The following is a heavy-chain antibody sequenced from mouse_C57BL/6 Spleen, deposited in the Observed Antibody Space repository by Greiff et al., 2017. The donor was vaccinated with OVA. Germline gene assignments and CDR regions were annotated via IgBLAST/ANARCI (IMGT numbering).Heavy chain of an antibody. Sequence: VQLQQPGAELVKPGASVKLSCKASGYTFTSYWMHWVKQRPGQGLEWIGMIHPNSGSTNYNEKFKSKATLTVDKSSSTAYMQLSSLTSEDSAVYYCARQGYGYDVGYFDYWGQGTTLTVSS. CDR2: IHPNSGST. V-gene: IGHV1-64*01. CDR1: GYTFTSYW. D-gene: IGHD2-2*01. J-gene: IGHJ2*01. CDR3: ARQGYGYDVGYFDY.